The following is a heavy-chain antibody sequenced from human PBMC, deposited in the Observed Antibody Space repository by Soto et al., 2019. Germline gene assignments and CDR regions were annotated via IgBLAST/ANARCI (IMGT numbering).Heavy chain of an antibody. D-gene: IGHD3-10*01. CDR1: GFTLSSYA. CDR2: ISGSCGST. CDR3: EKDVGFLGYQH. J-gene: IGHJ1*01. V-gene: IGHV3-23*01. Sequence: LXLCCAASGFTLSSYAMSWVRQAPGKGLEWVSAISGSCGSTYYAYSVKGRFTISRDNSKNTLYLQMNSLRAEDTAVYYCEKDVGFLGYQHWGQGTLVTGSS.